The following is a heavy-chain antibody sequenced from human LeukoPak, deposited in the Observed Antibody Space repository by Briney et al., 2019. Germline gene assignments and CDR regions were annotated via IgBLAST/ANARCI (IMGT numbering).Heavy chain of an antibody. CDR1: GYAFTSYG. D-gene: IGHD6-19*01. J-gene: IGHJ4*02. CDR2: ISAYNGNT. V-gene: IGHV1-18*01. CDR3: ARDEGAAVAGTLGY. Sequence: GGSVQFSCQASGYAFTSYGISWVRPAPGQGLEWMGWISAYNGNTNYAQKLQGRVTMTTDTSTSTAYMELRSLRSDDTAVYYCARDEGAAVAGTLGYWGQGTLVTVSS.